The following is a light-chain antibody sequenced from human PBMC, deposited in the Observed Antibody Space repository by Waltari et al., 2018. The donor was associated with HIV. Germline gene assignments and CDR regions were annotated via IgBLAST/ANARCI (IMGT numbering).Light chain of an antibody. CDR2: EAS. CDR1: QSISTW. V-gene: IGKV1-5*03. CDR3: QQYNSCST. J-gene: IGKJ1*01. Sequence: DIQMTQSPSTLSASVGDRVTITCRASQSISTWLAWYQQKPGKVPKLLIYEASNLQSGVPSRFSGSGSGTEFTLTISSLQPDDSAAYYCQQYNSCSTFGQGTKVEVK.